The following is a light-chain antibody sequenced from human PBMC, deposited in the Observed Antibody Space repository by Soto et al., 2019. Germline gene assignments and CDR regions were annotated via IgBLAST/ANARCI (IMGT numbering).Light chain of an antibody. CDR2: RSH. Sequence: QSVLTQPPSVSGTPGQRVTISCSGSNSNIGYNSVYWYQQLPGTAPKLLIYRSHERPSGVPDRFSGSKSGTSASLAISGLRSEDEADYSCATWDDNLSSVVFGGGTKLTVL. CDR3: ATWDDNLSSVV. V-gene: IGLV1-47*01. CDR1: NSNIGYNS. J-gene: IGLJ3*02.